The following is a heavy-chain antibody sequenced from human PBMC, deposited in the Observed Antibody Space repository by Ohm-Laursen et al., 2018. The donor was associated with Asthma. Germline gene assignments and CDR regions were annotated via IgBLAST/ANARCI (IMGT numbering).Heavy chain of an antibody. D-gene: IGHD3-22*01. Sequence: SLRLSCTATGFTFSDYYMTWIRQAPGKGLEWVSYISSSSRHTYYADSVKGRLTISRDNAKNSLYLQMNSLRAEDTAVYYCARDLDGVGYYSIHWGQGTLVTVSS. CDR1: GFTFSDYY. J-gene: IGHJ4*02. CDR3: ARDLDGVGYYSIH. CDR2: ISSSSRHT. V-gene: IGHV3-11*06.